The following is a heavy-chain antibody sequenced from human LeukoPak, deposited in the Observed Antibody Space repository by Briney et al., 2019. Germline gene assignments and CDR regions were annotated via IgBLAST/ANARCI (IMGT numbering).Heavy chain of an antibody. J-gene: IGHJ3*02. CDR1: GFTFSSYS. Sequence: GGSLRLSCAASGFTFSSYSMNWVRQAPGKGLEWVSSISSSSYIYYADSVKGRFTISRDNAKNSLHLQMNSLRAEDTAVYYCARAPSYYDILTGLGFDIWGQGTLVTVSS. CDR2: ISSSSYI. CDR3: ARAPSYYDILTGLGFDI. D-gene: IGHD3-9*01. V-gene: IGHV3-21*01.